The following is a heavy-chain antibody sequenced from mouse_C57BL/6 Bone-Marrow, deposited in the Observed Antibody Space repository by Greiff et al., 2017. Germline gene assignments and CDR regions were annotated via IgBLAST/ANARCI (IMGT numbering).Heavy chain of an antibody. Sequence: QVQLQQPGAELVRPGSSVKLSCKASGYTFTSYWMHWVKQRPIQGLEWIGNIDPSDSETHYNQKFKDKATLTVDKSSSTAYMQLSSLTSEDSAVYYCAYGSYYYGSSSFFEYWGQGTTRTVSS. CDR3: AYGSYYYGSSSFFEY. CDR1: GYTFTSYW. J-gene: IGHJ2*01. CDR2: IDPSDSET. V-gene: IGHV1-52*01. D-gene: IGHD1-1*01.